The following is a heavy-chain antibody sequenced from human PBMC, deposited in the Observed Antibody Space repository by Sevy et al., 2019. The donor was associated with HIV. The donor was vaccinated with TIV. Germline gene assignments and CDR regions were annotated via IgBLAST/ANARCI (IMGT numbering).Heavy chain of an antibody. CDR1: GYTFTSYG. CDR2: ISTFNVNT. V-gene: IGHV1-18*01. D-gene: IGHD2-2*01. Sequence: ASVNVSCKASGYTFTSYGISWVRQAPGQGLEWMGWISTFNVNTNNSQKFQGRVTMTTDTSTSTAYMELRSLRSDDTAVYYCARDDCSSLSCHGSLLYWGQGTLVTVSS. CDR3: ARDDCSSLSCHGSLLY. J-gene: IGHJ1*01.